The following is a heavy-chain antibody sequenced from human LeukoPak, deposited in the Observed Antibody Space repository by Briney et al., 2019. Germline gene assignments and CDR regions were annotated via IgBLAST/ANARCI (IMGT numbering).Heavy chain of an antibody. Sequence: GGSLRLSCAASGFTFSSYEMHWVRQAPGKGLEWVSYISSSGTTIYYADSVKGRFTISRDNAKNSLYLQMNSLRAEDTAVYYCAELGITMIGGVWGKGTTVTISS. CDR3: AELGITMIGGV. J-gene: IGHJ6*04. CDR2: ISSSGTTI. V-gene: IGHV3-48*03. CDR1: GFTFSSYE. D-gene: IGHD3-10*02.